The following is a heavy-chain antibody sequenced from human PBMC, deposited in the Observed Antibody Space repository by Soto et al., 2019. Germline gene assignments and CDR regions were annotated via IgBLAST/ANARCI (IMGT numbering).Heavy chain of an antibody. D-gene: IGHD2-8*01. V-gene: IGHV3-23*01. CDR3: AKDAVSGDGIWRMDS. Sequence: GGSLRLSCAASGFTFSNYAMTWARQAPGKGLEWVSSLLRSGSTAYYADSVRGRFTISSDTSANSLYLQMDSLRAEDTAIYYCAKDAVSGDGIWRMDSSGQVTAVTFSS. J-gene: IGHJ5*02. CDR2: LLRSGSTA. CDR1: GFTFSNYA.